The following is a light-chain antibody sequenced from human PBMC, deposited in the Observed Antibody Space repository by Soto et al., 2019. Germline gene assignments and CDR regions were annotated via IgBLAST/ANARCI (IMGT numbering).Light chain of an antibody. J-gene: IGKJ5*01. CDR1: QGISSY. V-gene: IGKV1-9*01. Sequence: RVTITCRVSQGISSYLAWYQQKPGKAPKLLIYAASTLQSGVPSRFSGSGSGTDFTLTISSLQPEDFATYYCQQLNSYPSITFGQGTRLEI. CDR3: QQLNSYPSIT. CDR2: AAS.